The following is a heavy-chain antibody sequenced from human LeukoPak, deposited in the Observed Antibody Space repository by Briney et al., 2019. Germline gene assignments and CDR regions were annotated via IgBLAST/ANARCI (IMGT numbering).Heavy chain of an antibody. D-gene: IGHD3-22*01. V-gene: IGHV3-23*01. CDR1: ELTFSNYA. CDR3: AKVDSSGYYSNGGYYYGMDV. J-gene: IGHJ6*02. CDR2: ISNSGGLI. Sequence: GGPLRLSCAASELTFSNYAMSWVRQAPGKGLEWVSFISNSGGLIYYADSAKDRFTISRDNSKNTLYLQMNSLRAEDTAVYYCAKVDSSGYYSNGGYYYGMDVWGQGTTVTVSS.